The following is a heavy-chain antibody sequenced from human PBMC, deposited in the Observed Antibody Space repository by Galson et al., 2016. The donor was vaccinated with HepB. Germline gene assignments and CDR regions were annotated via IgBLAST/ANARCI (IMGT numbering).Heavy chain of an antibody. V-gene: IGHV4-39*07. J-gene: IGHJ4*02. CDR2: IYYTGTT. CDR1: GGSISGSNYY. CDR3: ARQYRGGPSDY. Sequence: ETLSLTCTVSGGSISGSNYYWGWIRQTPGKGLEWIGTIYYTGTTFYNPSLKSRVTISVDTSNNHFSLRLTSVTAADTALYYCARQYRGGPSDYWGQGTLVIVSS. D-gene: IGHD6-25*01.